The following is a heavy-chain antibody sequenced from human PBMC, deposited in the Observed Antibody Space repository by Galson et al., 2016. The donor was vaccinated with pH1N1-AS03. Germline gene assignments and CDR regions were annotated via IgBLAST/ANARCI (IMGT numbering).Heavy chain of an antibody. CDR2: IAGGGVTT. CDR1: GFTFSSYA. D-gene: IGHD2-15*01. V-gene: IGHV3-23*01. CDR3: AKLSLGYCAY. Sequence: SLRLSCAASGFTFSSYAMSWARQAPGKGLEWVSAIAGGGVTTYYADSVKGRFTISRDNSKNTLYLRINSLRAEDTAIYYCAKLSLGYCAYWGQGTLVTVSS. J-gene: IGHJ4*02.